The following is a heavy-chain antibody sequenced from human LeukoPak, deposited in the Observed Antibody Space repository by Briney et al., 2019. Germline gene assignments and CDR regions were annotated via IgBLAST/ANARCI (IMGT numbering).Heavy chain of an antibody. V-gene: IGHV3-23*01. CDR1: GFTFSSYA. J-gene: IGHJ2*01. Sequence: GGSLRLSCAASGFTFSSYAMSWVRQAPGKGLECVSTIGGSSGATYYADSVKGRFIVSRDNSKNILYLQINSLRADDTAVYYCAKRGEGCSGVSCLYWYFDIWGRGTLVTVSS. D-gene: IGHD2-15*01. CDR3: AKRGEGCSGVSCLYWYFDI. CDR2: IGGSSGAT.